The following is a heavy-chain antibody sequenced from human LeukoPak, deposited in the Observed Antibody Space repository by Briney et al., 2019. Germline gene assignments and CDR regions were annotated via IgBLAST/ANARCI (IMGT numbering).Heavy chain of an antibody. J-gene: IGHJ4*02. CDR3: ARVAGYCSSTSNCYFDY. Sequence: PGGSLRVSCAASGFTFSSYTMSWVRQAPGKGLEWVSSISSSSSFVYYGDSVKGRFTISRDNAKNSLYLQMNSLRAEDTAVYYCARVAGYCSSTSNCYFDYWGQGALVTVSS. CDR2: ISSSSSFV. CDR1: GFTFSSYT. V-gene: IGHV3-21*01. D-gene: IGHD2/OR15-2a*01.